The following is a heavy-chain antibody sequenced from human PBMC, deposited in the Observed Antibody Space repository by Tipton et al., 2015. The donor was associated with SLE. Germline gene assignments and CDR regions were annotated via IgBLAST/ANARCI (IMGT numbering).Heavy chain of an antibody. CDR1: GGSVSSGSYY. Sequence: TLSLTCTVSGGSVSSGSYYWSWIRQPPGKGLEWIGYIYYSGSTNYNPSLKSRVTISVDTSKNQFSLKLSSVTAADTAVYYCARGYDSSGYPLTYFDYWGQGTLVTVSS. J-gene: IGHJ4*02. D-gene: IGHD3-22*01. V-gene: IGHV4-61*01. CDR3: ARGYDSSGYPLTYFDY. CDR2: IYYSGST.